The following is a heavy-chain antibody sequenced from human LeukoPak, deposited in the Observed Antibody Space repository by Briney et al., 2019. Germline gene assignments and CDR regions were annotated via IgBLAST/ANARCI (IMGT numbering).Heavy chain of an antibody. D-gene: IGHD6-19*01. Sequence: SETLSLTCTVSGGAISSYYGSWVRQPPGKGLEWIGYIYYSGSTNYNPSLKSRVTISVDTSKNQFSLKLSSVTAADTAVYYCARRDYSGWPHGKWFDPWGQGTLVTVSS. J-gene: IGHJ5*02. V-gene: IGHV4-59*08. CDR2: IYYSGST. CDR1: GGAISSYY. CDR3: ARRDYSGWPHGKWFDP.